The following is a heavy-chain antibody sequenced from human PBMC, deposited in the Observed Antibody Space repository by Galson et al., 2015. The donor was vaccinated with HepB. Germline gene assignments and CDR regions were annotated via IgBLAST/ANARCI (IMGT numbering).Heavy chain of an antibody. J-gene: IGHJ6*02. CDR1: GGTFSSYT. Sequence: SVKVSCKASGGTFSSYTISWVRQAPGQGLEWMGRIIPILGIANYAQKFQGRVTITADKSTSTAYMEQSSLRSEDTAVYYCARASSVDRDSYYGMDVWGQGTTVTVSS. V-gene: IGHV1-69*02. CDR3: ARASSVDRDSYYGMDV. CDR2: IIPILGIA. D-gene: IGHD5-12*01.